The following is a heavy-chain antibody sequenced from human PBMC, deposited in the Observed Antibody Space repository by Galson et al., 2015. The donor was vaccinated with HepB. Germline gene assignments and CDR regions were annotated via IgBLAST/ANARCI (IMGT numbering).Heavy chain of an antibody. Sequence: SVKVSCKASGYTFTSYYMHWVRQAPGQGLEWMGGIIPIFGTANYAQKFQGRVTITADESTSTAYMELSSLRSEDAAVYYCARGASSSWRSGSDYWGQGTLVTVSS. CDR3: ARGASSSWRSGSDY. D-gene: IGHD6-13*01. V-gene: IGHV1-69*13. CDR1: GYTFTSYY. CDR2: IIPIFGTA. J-gene: IGHJ4*02.